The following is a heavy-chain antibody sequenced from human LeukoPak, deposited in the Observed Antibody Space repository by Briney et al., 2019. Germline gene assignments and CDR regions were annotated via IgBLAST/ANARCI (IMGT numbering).Heavy chain of an antibody. CDR1: GDSIRSSSYY. J-gene: IGHJ3*02. CDR2: FYYDGSST. V-gene: IGHV4-39*02. CDR3: AREHNDAFDI. Sequence: PSETLSLTCSVSGDSIRSSSYYWGWIRQPPGKGLEWIGSFYYDGSSTDYNPSLKSRVTISIDTSKNQFSLKLSSVTAVETAVYYCAREHNDAFDIWGQGTMVTVSP.